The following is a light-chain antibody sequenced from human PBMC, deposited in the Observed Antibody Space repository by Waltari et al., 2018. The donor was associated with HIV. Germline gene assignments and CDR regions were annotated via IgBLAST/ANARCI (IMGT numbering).Light chain of an antibody. J-gene: IGLJ3*02. V-gene: IGLV1-40*01. CDR1: TSNIGAGYH. Sequence: QSVLTQPPSVSGPPGPRVTISCTGSTSNIGAGYHVHWYQQLPGTAPKLLIYGNSNRPSGVPDRFSGSKSGTSASLAITGLQAEDEADYYCQSYDSSLSGSVFGGGTKLTVL. CDR3: QSYDSSLSGSV. CDR2: GNS.